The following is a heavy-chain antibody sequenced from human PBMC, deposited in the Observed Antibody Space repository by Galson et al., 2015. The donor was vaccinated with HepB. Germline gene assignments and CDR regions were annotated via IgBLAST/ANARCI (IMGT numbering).Heavy chain of an antibody. CDR2: IRGKPNSYAT. J-gene: IGHJ4*02. D-gene: IGHD5-18*01. CDR1: GFTFSGST. V-gene: IGHV3-73*01. Sequence: SLRLSCAASGFTFSGSTIYWVRQASGKGLEWVGRIRGKPNSYATGYGASVKGRFTISRDDSKNTAYLQMSSLKTEDTAVYYCFAWVGLDGGYSYTDYWGQGSLVTVSS. CDR3: FAWVGLDGGYSYTDY.